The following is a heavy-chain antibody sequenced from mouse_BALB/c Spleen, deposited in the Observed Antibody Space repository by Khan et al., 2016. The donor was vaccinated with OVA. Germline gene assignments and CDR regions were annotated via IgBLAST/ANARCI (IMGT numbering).Heavy chain of an antibody. V-gene: IGHV1-7*01. CDR2: INPTSGYT. CDR3: ARDRIDY. J-gene: IGHJ2*01. Sequence: QVRLQQSGTELAKPGASVKMSCKASGYTFTTYWMHWVKQRPGQGLEWFGYINPTSGYTDYNEKFKDKAILSADKSSSTAYMQLSSLTSEDSAVYYCARDRIDYWGQGTTLTVSS. CDR1: GYTFTTYW.